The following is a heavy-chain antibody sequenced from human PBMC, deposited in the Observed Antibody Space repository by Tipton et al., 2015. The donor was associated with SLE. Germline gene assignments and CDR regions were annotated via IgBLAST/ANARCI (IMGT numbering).Heavy chain of an antibody. J-gene: IGHJ4*02. CDR3: TGSGLEYVWGPD. D-gene: IGHD3-16*01. CDR1: GVSFRGYF. Sequence: TLSLTCTVSGVSFRGYFWSGSRQPPGKGVGLIGFVDNSGSAGYTPSLKSRVTISSDTSKNQLSLKRSSVTAADTAVYYCTGSGLEYVWGPDWGQGTLVTVSS. CDR2: VDNSGSA. V-gene: IGHV4-59*01.